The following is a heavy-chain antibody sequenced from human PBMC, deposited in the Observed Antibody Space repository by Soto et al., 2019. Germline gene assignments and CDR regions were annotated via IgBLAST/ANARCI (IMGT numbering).Heavy chain of an antibody. CDR2: IYPGDSDT. V-gene: IGHV5-51*01. J-gene: IGHJ5*02. D-gene: IGHD6-6*01. CDR3: ARGRTPISSSSVWFDP. Sequence: EVQLVQSGAEVKKPGESLKISCKGSGYSFTSYWIGWVRQMPGKGLEWMGIIYPGDSDTRYSPSFQGQVTISADKSISTAYLQWSSLKASDTAMYYCARGRTPISSSSVWFDPWGQGTLVTVSS. CDR1: GYSFTSYW.